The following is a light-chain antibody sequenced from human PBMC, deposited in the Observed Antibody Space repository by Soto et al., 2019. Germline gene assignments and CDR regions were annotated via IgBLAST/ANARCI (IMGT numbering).Light chain of an antibody. J-gene: IGLJ1*01. CDR2: EVT. CDR3: SSYTSNNTPYV. CDR1: SSDVGGYHY. V-gene: IGLV2-14*01. Sequence: QSALTQPASVSGSPGQSITISCTGTSSDVGGYHYVSWYQQHPGKAPKLMLYEVTYRPSGVSNRFPGSKSGNTASLTISGLQAEDEADYYCSSYTSNNTPYVFGTGTKLTVL.